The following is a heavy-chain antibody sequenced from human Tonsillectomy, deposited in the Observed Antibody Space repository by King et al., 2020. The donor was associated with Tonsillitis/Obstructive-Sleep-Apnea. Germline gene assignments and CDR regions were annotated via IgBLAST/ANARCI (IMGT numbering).Heavy chain of an antibody. V-gene: IGHV3-7*01. D-gene: IGHD2-15*01. J-gene: IGHJ4*02. CDR3: ARDLSYCSGGSCYDRFDY. CDR1: GFTFITYW. CDR2: INRNGSGA. Sequence: VQLVESGGGLVQPGGSLRLSCAGAGFTFITYWMNWVRQAPGRGLEWGATINRNGSGANYVGSVKGRLTIFRDKAKNSRYLQMNSLRAEDTAVYYCARDLSYCSGGSCYDRFDYWGQGTLVTVSS.